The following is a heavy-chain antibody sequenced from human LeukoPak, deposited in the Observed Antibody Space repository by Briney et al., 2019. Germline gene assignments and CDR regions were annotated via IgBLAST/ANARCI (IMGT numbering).Heavy chain of an antibody. D-gene: IGHD1-26*01. CDR3: ARWGLGPSFDY. CDR1: GFTFSDHY. CDR2: TRNKANSYTT. Sequence: PGGSLRLSCAASGFTFSDHYMDWVRQAPGKGLEWVGRTRNKANSYTTEYAASVKGRFTISRDDSKNSLYLQMNSLRAEDTAVYYCARWGLGPSFDYWGQGTLVTVSS. J-gene: IGHJ4*02. V-gene: IGHV3-72*01.